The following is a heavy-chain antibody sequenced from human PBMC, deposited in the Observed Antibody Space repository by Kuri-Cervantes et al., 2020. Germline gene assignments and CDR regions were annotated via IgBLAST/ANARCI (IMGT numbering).Heavy chain of an antibody. CDR3: AKGTYGSGSYYAPDY. Sequence: GGSLRLSCAASGFTFSDYYMSWIRQAPGKGLEWVSVISGSGGSTYYADSVKGRFTISRDNSKNTLYLQMNSLRAEDTAVYYCAKGTYGSGSYYAPDYWGQGTLVTVSS. V-gene: IGHV3-23*01. CDR1: GFTFSDYY. J-gene: IGHJ4*02. D-gene: IGHD3-10*01. CDR2: ISGSGGST.